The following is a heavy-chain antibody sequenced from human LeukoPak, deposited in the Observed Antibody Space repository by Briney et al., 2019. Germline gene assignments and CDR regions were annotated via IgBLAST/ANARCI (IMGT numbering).Heavy chain of an antibody. V-gene: IGHV3-21*04. CDR1: EFPFSSYS. J-gene: IGHJ4*02. CDR3: ARGLGYCTSTTCLLPFDY. D-gene: IGHD2-2*01. CDR2: ITSGSKYI. Sequence: GGSLRLSCAASEFPFSSYSMNWFRQAPGKGLEWVASITSGSKYIFYADSVKGRFTISRDNSKNTLYLQMNSLRAEDTAMYYCARGLGYCTSTTCLLPFDYWGQGTLVTVSS.